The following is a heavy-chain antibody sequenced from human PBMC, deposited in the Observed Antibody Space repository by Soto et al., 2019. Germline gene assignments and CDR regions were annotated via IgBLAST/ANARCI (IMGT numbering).Heavy chain of an antibody. J-gene: IGHJ6*02. Sequence: GSLRLSCAASGFTFSTYVMSWVRQAPGKGLEWVSAISGSGGSTYYADSVKGRFTISRDNSKNTLYLQMNSLRAEDTAVYYCARAAIAARPPYCYYGIDVWGQGTTVTVSS. V-gene: IGHV3-23*01. CDR2: ISGSGGST. CDR1: GFTFSTYV. CDR3: ARAAIAARPPYCYYGIDV. D-gene: IGHD6-6*01.